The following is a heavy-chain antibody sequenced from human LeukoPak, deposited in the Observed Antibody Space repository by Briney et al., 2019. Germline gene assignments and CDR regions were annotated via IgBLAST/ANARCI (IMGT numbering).Heavy chain of an antibody. J-gene: IGHJ5*02. CDR3: AKLEGYSTPWYFIDP. V-gene: IGHV5-51*01. CDR1: GYGFTTYW. CDR2: IYPGDSDT. Sequence: GESLQISCQGSGYGFTTYWIGWVRQMPGKGLEWMGIIYPGDSDTRYSPSIQGQVTISADKSISTAYLQWSSLKASDSAMYYCAKLEGYSTPWYFIDPWGREPWSPSPQ. D-gene: IGHD6-13*01.